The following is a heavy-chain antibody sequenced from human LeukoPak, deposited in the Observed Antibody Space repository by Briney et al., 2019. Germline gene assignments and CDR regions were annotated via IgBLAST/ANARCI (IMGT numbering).Heavy chain of an antibody. CDR3: ASAGDCSSTSCLFDY. CDR1: GFTFSSYE. CDR2: ISSSSSYI. D-gene: IGHD2-2*01. J-gene: IGHJ4*02. V-gene: IGHV3-21*01. Sequence: PGGSLRLSCAASGFTFSSYEMNWVRQAPGKGLEWVSSISSSSSYIYYADSVKGRFTISRDNAKNSLYLQMNSLRAEDTAVYYCASAGDCSSTSCLFDYWGQGTLVTVSS.